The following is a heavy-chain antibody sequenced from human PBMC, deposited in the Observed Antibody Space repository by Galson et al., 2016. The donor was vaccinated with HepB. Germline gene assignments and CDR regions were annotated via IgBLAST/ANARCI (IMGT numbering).Heavy chain of an antibody. J-gene: IGHJ5*02. Sequence: SVKVSCKASNYTFTNYGINWVRQAPGQGLEWMGWISAKNGDTKYAQSLQGRVAMTTDTSTDTAYMELSSLKSDDTAVYYCARGEDNANWIDPWGQGTLVTVSS. CDR1: NYTFTNYG. CDR3: ARGEDNANWIDP. CDR2: ISAKNGDT. V-gene: IGHV1-18*01. D-gene: IGHD1-1*01.